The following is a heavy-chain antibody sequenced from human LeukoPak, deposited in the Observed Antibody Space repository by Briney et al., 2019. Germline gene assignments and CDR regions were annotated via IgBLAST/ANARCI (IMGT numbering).Heavy chain of an antibody. CDR2: INHSGST. Sequence: KPSETLSLTCAVYGGSFSGYYWSWIRQPPGEGLEWIGEINHSGSTNYNPSLKSRVTISVDTSKNQFSLKLSSVTAADTAVYYCATPGSISYYYYGMDVWGQGTTVTVSS. CDR3: ATPGSISYYYYGMDV. J-gene: IGHJ6*02. V-gene: IGHV4-34*01. CDR1: GGSFSGYY.